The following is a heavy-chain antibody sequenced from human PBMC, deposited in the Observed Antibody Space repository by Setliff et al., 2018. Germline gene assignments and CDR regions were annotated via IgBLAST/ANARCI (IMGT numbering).Heavy chain of an antibody. CDR2: VYYSGYT. D-gene: IGHD3-10*01. CDR1: GGSVSSTSHY. CDR3: ARDPGFRSGTWSLDL. V-gene: IGHV4-39*07. Sequence: SETLSLTCNVSGGSVSSTSHYWGWIRQPPGKGMEWIGSVYYSGYTYYNPSLQSRVTISVDMSKNQFSMKLTSVTAADTAVYYCARDPGFRSGTWSLDLWGQGTQVTVS. J-gene: IGHJ5*02.